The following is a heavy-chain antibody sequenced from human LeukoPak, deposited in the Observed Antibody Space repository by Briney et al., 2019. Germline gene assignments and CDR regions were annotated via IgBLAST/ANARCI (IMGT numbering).Heavy chain of an antibody. CDR1: GYTLNNYF. CDR2: INPGGGSS. V-gene: IGHV1-46*02. CDR3: ARGGLSSGWVDY. D-gene: IGHD6-19*01. Sequence: ASVKVSCKASGYTLNNYFIHWVRQAPGEGLEWMGIINPGGGSSSYAQKFQGRVTITADESTSTAYMELSSLRSEDTAVYYCARGGLSSGWVDYWGQGTLVTVSS. J-gene: IGHJ4*02.